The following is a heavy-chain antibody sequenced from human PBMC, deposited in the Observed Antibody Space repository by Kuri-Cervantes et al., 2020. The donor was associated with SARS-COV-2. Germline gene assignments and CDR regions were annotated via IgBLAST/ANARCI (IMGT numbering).Heavy chain of an antibody. D-gene: IGHD1-26*01. Sequence: GESLKISCTASGFTFGDYAMSWVRQAPGKGLEWVGRIKSKTDGGTTDYAAPVKGRFTISRDDSKNTPYLQMNSLKTEDTAVYYCTTYTDQWELLRGAFDIWGQGTMVTVSS. CDR1: GFTFGDYA. J-gene: IGHJ3*02. CDR2: IKSKTDGGTT. V-gene: IGHV3-15*01. CDR3: TTYTDQWELLRGAFDI.